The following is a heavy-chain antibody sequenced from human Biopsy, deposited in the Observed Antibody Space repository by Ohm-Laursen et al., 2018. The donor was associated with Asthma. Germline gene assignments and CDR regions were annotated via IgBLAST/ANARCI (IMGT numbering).Heavy chain of an antibody. CDR2: VFWSGST. Sequence: TLSLTWRASGGSTGRRDHHWAWIRHPPGKGLEWIGFVFWSGSTHYSRSLERRVSISIDSATNEFSMKLWSVTPADSAVYFCARVVSYGDIYFGNDVWGPGNTVVVS. CDR3: ARVVSYGDIYFGNDV. CDR1: GGSTGRRDHH. V-gene: IGHV4-30-4*01. J-gene: IGHJ6*02. D-gene: IGHD4-17*01.